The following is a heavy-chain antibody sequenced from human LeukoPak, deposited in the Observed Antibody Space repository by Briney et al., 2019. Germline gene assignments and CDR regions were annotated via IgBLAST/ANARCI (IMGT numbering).Heavy chain of an antibody. D-gene: IGHD3-22*01. V-gene: IGHV1-18*01. J-gene: IGHJ4*02. Sequence: ASVKVSCKASGYTFTSYGISWVRQAPGQGLEWMGWISAYNGNTNYAQKLQGGVTMTTDTSTSTAYMGLRSLRSDDTAVYYCARDLYYDSSGYFDYWGQGTLVTVSS. CDR2: ISAYNGNT. CDR1: GYTFTSYG. CDR3: ARDLYYDSSGYFDY.